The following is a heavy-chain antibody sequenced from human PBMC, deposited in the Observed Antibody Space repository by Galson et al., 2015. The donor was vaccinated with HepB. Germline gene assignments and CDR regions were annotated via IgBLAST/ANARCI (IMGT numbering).Heavy chain of an antibody. CDR2: IYHSGST. CDR3: ARCQRIQLWLRKPGFDP. D-gene: IGHD5-18*01. J-gene: IGHJ5*02. Sequence: SETLSLTCAVSGGSISSSNWWSWVRQPPGKGLEWIGEIYHSGSTNYNPSLKSRVTISVDKSKNQFSLKLSSVTAADTAVYYCARCQRIQLWLRKPGFDPWGQGTLVTVSS. CDR1: GGSISSSNW. V-gene: IGHV4-4*02.